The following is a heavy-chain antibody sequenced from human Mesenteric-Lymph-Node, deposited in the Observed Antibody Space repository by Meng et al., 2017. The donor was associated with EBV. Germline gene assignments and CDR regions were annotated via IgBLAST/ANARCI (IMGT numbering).Heavy chain of an antibody. D-gene: IGHD1-26*01. Sequence: QVQLQQSVACLLKLSEPLSLTVACYGGSFSGYYWSWIRQPPGKGLEWIGEINHSGSTNYNPSLKSRVTISVDTSKNQFSLKLSSVTAADTAGYYCARRGKVGAGYWGQGTLVTVSS. CDR3: ARRGKVGAGY. CDR2: INHSGST. CDR1: GGSFSGYY. V-gene: IGHV4-34*01. J-gene: IGHJ4*02.